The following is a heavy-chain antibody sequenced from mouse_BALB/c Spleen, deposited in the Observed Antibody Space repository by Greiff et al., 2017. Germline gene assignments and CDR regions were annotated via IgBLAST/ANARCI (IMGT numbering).Heavy chain of an antibody. CDR2: ISNGGGST. V-gene: IGHV5-12-2*01. CDR3: ARLGLRAFDY. J-gene: IGHJ2*01. D-gene: IGHD2-4*01. Sequence: EVMLVESGGGLVQPGGSLKLSCAASGFTFSSYTMSWVRQTPEKRLEWVAYISNGGGSTYYPDTVKGRFTISRDNAKNTLYLQMSSLKSEDTAMYYCARLGLRAFDYWGQGTTLTVSS. CDR1: GFTFSSYT.